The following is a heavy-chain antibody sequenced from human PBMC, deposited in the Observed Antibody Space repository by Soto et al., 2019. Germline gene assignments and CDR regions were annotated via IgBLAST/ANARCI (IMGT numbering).Heavy chain of an antibody. CDR1: GFTFSSYS. J-gene: IGHJ3*02. Sequence: EVQLVESGGGLVQPGGSLRLSCAASGFTFSSYSMNWVRQAPGKGLEWVSYISSSSSTIYYAGSVKGRFTISRDNAKNSLYLQMNSLRAEDTAVYYCARDMGYCSSTSCPKNDAFDIWGQGTMVTVSS. CDR2: ISSSSSTI. CDR3: ARDMGYCSSTSCPKNDAFDI. V-gene: IGHV3-48*01. D-gene: IGHD2-2*01.